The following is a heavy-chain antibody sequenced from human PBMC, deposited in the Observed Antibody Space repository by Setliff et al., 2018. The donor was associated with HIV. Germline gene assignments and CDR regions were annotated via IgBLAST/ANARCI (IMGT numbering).Heavy chain of an antibody. CDR1: GYTFTSYG. CDR3: ARRALDYDILTGYPDPWEYFDY. D-gene: IGHD3-9*01. J-gene: IGHJ4*02. V-gene: IGHV1-18*01. CDR2: ISAYNGNT. Sequence: ASVKVSCKASGYTFTSYGITWVRQAPGQGLEWMGWISAYNGNTNYAQKLQGRVTMTTDTSTSTAYMELRSLRSDDTAVYYCARRALDYDILTGYPDPWEYFDYWGQGTLVTVSS.